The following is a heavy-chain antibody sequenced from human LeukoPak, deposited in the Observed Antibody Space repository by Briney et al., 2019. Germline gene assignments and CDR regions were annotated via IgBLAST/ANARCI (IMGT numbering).Heavy chain of an antibody. V-gene: IGHV3-21*04. CDR2: ISSSSSYI. J-gene: IGHJ1*01. CDR1: GFTFSSYE. CDR3: AKEGTETQASSAEYFQH. D-gene: IGHD6-19*01. Sequence: GGSLRLSCAASGFTFSSYEMNWVRQAPGKGLEWVSSISSSSSYIYYADSVKGRFTISRDNSKNSLYLQMNSLRTEDTALYYCAKEGTETQASSAEYFQHWGQGTLVTVSS.